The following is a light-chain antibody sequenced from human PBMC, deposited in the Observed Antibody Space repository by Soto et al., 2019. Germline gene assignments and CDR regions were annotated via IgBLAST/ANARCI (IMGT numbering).Light chain of an antibody. V-gene: IGKV3-20*01. Sequence: IVLTQSPGTLSLSPGETATLSCRASQSVSINYLAWYQQKPGQAPRLLIYGASGRATGIPDRFSGSGSGTDFTLTISNLEPEDFAVYYCQQYDKWPRTFGQGTKVDIK. J-gene: IGKJ1*01. CDR2: GAS. CDR3: QQYDKWPRT. CDR1: QSVSINY.